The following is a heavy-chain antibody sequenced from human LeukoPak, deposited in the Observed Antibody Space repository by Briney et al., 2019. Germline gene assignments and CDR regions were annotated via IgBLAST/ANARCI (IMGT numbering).Heavy chain of an antibody. D-gene: IGHD6-6*01. V-gene: IGHV4-39*01. CDR2: IYYSGST. J-gene: IGHJ4*02. Sequence: GSLRLSCAASGFTFSSYAMSWLRQPPGKGLEWIGSIYYSGSTYYSPSLKSRVTISVDTSKNQFSLRLRSVTAADTAVYYCARLSIEARPTFYFDYWGQGTLVTVSS. CDR3: ARLSIEARPTFYFDY. CDR1: GFTFSSYA.